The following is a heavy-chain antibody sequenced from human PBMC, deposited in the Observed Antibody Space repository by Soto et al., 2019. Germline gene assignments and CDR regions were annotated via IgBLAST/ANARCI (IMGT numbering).Heavy chain of an antibody. Sequence: GESLKISCQGFGYKFSNFWIAWVRQMPGKGLEWKGIIYPSDSDTRYSPSFQGQVTISVDKSITTAYLQWSRLEASDTAIYYCAKGLYVTSYGMDVWGQGTTVTVSS. CDR2: IYPSDSDT. CDR3: AKGLYVTSYGMDV. V-gene: IGHV5-51*01. J-gene: IGHJ6*02. CDR1: GYKFSNFW. D-gene: IGHD2-21*02.